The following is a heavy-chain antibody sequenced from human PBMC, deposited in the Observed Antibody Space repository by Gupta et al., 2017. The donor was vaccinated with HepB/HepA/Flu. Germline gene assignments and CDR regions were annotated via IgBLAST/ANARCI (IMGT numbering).Heavy chain of an antibody. J-gene: IGHJ6*03. Sequence: QVQLEESGGGVVQPGRSLRLSCVASGFTFSNHGMHWVRQAPGKGLEWLAVIWYDGTNEYYADSVKGRFTISRDNCKNTLYLQMNSLRAEDTAVYFCARDQINYYLDVWGKGTTVAVSS. V-gene: IGHV3-33*01. CDR2: IWYDGTNE. CDR1: GFTFSNHG. CDR3: ARDQINYYLDV.